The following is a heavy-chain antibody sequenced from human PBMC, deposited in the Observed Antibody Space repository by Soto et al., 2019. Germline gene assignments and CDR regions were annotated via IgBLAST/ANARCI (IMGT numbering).Heavy chain of an antibody. CDR1: GGTFNGYI. V-gene: IGHV1-69*19. CDR2: IIFTFNRA. D-gene: IGHD3-16*01. CDR3: ARVLVGERVGCGF. Sequence: QVQLVQSGAEVKKPGSSVKVSCKPSGGTFNGYIITWVRQAPGQGLEWIGGIIFTFNRANYAEKFQGRDSLSAGQGTSTAYMEATSLTNKDTAIFYCARVLVGERVGCGFWGKGTLVCVSP. J-gene: IGHJ4*02.